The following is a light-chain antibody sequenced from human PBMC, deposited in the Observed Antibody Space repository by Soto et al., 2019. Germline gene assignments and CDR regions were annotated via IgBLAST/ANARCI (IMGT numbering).Light chain of an antibody. V-gene: IGKV3-20*01. CDR2: GAS. Sequence: EIVMTQSPGTLSVSPGERATLFCRASQSVRSSLAWYQQKPGQAPRLFIYGASSRATGIPDRFSGSGSGTDFTLTISRLEPEDFAVYYCQQYGSSPVTFGGGTKVDIK. CDR1: QSVRSS. CDR3: QQYGSSPVT. J-gene: IGKJ4*01.